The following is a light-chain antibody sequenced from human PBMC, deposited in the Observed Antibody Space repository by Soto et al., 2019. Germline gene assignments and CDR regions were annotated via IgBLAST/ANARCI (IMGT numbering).Light chain of an antibody. J-gene: IGKJ2*01. CDR2: GAS. CDR1: QSINNNY. CDR3: QQYSSLYT. Sequence: EIVLTQSPGTLSLSPGERVTLSCRASQSINNNYLAWYQHKPGQAPRLIVYGASARATGIPDRFSGSGSGTDFTHTISRLEPEDFAVYYCQQYSSLYTFGQGTKLEIK. V-gene: IGKV3-20*01.